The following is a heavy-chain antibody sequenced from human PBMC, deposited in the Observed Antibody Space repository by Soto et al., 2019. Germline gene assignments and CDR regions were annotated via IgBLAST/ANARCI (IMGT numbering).Heavy chain of an antibody. D-gene: IGHD6-19*01. V-gene: IGHV3-53*02. CDR1: GFTVSSNY. CDR2: MYSGGST. Sequence: EVQLVETGGGLIQPGGSLRLSCAASGFTVSSNYMSWVLQAPGKGLEWVSVMYSGGSTYYADSVKGRLTISRDNSKNTLYLQMNSLRAEDTAVYYCASSSSGWFYYFDYWGQGTLVTVSS. J-gene: IGHJ4*02. CDR3: ASSSSGWFYYFDY.